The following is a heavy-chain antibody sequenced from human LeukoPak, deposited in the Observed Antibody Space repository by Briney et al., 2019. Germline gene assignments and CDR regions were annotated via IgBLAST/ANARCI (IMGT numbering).Heavy chain of an antibody. V-gene: IGHV4-30-2*01. Sequence: SQTLSLTCAVSGGSISSGGYSWSWIRQPPGKGLEWIGYIYHSGSTYYNPSLKSRVTISVDTSKNQFSLKLSSVTAADTAVYYCARDLFSYGDYGGGYYYGMDVWGQGTTVTVSS. CDR2: IYHSGST. CDR1: GGSISSGGYS. CDR3: ARDLFSYGDYGGGYYYGMDV. D-gene: IGHD4-17*01. J-gene: IGHJ6*02.